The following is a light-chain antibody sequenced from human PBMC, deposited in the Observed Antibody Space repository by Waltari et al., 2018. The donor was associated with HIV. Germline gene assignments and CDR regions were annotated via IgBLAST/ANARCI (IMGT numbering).Light chain of an antibody. CDR2: YDD. CDR3: AAWDDSLKGVV. CDR1: ISNIGNNA. Sequence: QSVLTQSPSVSAGPRQRVTISCSGSISNIGNNAVNWYQQFPGKAPKVLIYYDDLLPSGVSDRFSGSRSGTSASLAISGLQSEDAADYYCAAWDDSLKGVVFGGGTKLTVL. V-gene: IGLV1-36*01. J-gene: IGLJ2*01.